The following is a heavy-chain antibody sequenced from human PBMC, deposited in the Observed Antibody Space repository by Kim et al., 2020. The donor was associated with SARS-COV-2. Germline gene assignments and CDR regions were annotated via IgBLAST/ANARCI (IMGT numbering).Heavy chain of an antibody. CDR1: GFTFGDYA. Sequence: GGSLRLSCAASGFTFGDYAMHWVRQAPGKGLEWVSGISWNSGSIGYADSVKGRFIISRDNAKNSLYLQMNSLRAEDTALYYCAKDITIFGVRGYMDVWGKGTTVTVSS. J-gene: IGHJ6*03. CDR3: AKDITIFGVRGYMDV. CDR2: ISWNSGSI. V-gene: IGHV3-9*01. D-gene: IGHD3-3*01.